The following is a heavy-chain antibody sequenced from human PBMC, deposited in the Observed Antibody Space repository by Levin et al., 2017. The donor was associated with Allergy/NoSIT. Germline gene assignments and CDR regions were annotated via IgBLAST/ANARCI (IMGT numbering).Heavy chain of an antibody. J-gene: IGHJ6*02. CDR3: AGGWGTVAATGSYFYYYYGMDV. CDR2: IIPSFATA. Sequence: SVKVSCKASGGTFNNYAISWVRQAPGQGLEWMGGIIPSFATANYGQKFQGRVTITADESTTTAYMEINSLRSADTAVYYCAGGWGTVAATGSYFYYYYGMDVWGQGTTVTVSS. V-gene: IGHV1-69*13. D-gene: IGHD6-19*01. CDR1: GGTFNNYA.